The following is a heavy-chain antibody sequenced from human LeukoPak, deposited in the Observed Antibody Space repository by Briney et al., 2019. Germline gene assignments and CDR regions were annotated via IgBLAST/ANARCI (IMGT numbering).Heavy chain of an antibody. CDR3: ARVAAYNGHDVLDI. CDR1: GYSISSGYY. V-gene: IGHV4-38-2*02. Sequence: PSETLSLTCSISGYSISSGYYWGWIRPPPGKGLEWIESIYHSGSTYCNPSLKSRVTASVDTSKNQFSLKLNSVTAADTAVYYCARVAAYNGHDVLDIWGQGTMVTVSS. CDR2: IYHSGST. J-gene: IGHJ3*02. D-gene: IGHD5-12*01.